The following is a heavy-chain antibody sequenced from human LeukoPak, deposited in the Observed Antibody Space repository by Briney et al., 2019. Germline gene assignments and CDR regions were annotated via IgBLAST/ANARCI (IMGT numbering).Heavy chain of an antibody. V-gene: IGHV3-11*04. Sequence: GGSLRLSCAASGFSLSDYYMSWIRQAPGKGLEWVSFISSSGGTIYYADSVKGRFTISRDNAKNSLYLQMNSLRADDTAVYYCARWARLMKGVVEVTALDDWGQGTLVTVSS. CDR3: ARWARLMKGVVEVTALDD. D-gene: IGHD2-15*01. CDR1: GFSLSDYY. CDR2: ISSSGGTI. J-gene: IGHJ4*02.